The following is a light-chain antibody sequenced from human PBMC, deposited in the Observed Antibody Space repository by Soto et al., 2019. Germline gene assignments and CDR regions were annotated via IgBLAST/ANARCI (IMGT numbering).Light chain of an antibody. CDR1: QSISSW. J-gene: IGKJ5*01. CDR3: QQYNGLIT. Sequence: DIQMTQSPSTLSASVGDRFSITCRSSQSISSWLAWYQQKPGKAPKLLIYKAPSLESGVPSKFSGSVSGTEFTLTISSLQPDDFATYYCQQYNGLITFGQGTRLEIK. V-gene: IGKV1-5*03. CDR2: KAP.